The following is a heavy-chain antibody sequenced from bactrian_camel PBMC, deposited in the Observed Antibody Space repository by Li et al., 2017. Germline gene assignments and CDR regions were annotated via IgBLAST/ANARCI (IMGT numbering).Heavy chain of an antibody. CDR2: IVTGGGNK. CDR1: GAFRNRC. Sequence: HVQLVESGGGSVQSGGSLRVSCAVSGAFRNRCMAWFRQAPGKERGGLAAIVTGGGNKYYVGSVEGRFTISQDSAKNMVYLQMNNLKPQDTGMYYCAARTDGNCGVWYLTTTSYLRYWGQGTQVTVS. D-gene: IGHD2*01. J-gene: IGHJ4*01. CDR3: AARTDGNCGVWYLTTTSYLRY. V-gene: IGHV3S1*01.